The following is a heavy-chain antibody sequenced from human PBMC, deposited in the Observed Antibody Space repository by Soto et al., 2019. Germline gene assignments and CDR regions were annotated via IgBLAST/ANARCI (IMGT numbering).Heavy chain of an antibody. CDR1: GGSISSYF. CDR2: IDYSGRT. J-gene: IGHJ6*02. V-gene: IGHV4-59*01. CDR3: SRDGASSSWHGMDV. D-gene: IGHD6-19*01. Sequence: SETLSLTCTVSGGSISSYFWSWIRQPPGKGLEWIGYIDYSGRTNYNPSLKSRVSISVDTSKNQFSLMLDSVTAADTAMYYCSRDGASSSWHGMDVWGQGTKVTVSS.